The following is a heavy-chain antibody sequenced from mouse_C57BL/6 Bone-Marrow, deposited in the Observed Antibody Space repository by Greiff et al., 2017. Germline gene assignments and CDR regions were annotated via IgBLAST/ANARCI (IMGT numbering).Heavy chain of an antibody. CDR3: ASLAWFAY. V-gene: IGHV1-81*01. CDR2: IYPRSGNT. J-gene: IGHJ3*01. CDR1: GYTFTSYG. Sequence: QVQLKHSGAELARPGASVKLSCKASGYTFTSYGISWVKQRTGQGLEWIGEIYPRSGNTYYNEKFKGKATLTADKSSSTAYMELRSLTSEDSAVYFCASLAWFAYWGQGTLVTVSA.